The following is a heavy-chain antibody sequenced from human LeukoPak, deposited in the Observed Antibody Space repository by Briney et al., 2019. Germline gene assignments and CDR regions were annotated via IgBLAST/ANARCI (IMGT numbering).Heavy chain of an antibody. J-gene: IGHJ4*02. CDR3: ARTRRVGAPRAFDY. CDR1: GGSISNYF. CDR2: VFYNGST. Sequence: SETLSLTCTVAGGSISNYFWSWIRQPPGKGLEWVGHVFYNGSTNYNPSLKSRVTISVDTSKNQFSLKLSSVTAADTAVYYCARTRRVGAPRAFDYWGQGTLVTVSS. D-gene: IGHD1-26*01. V-gene: IGHV4-59*08.